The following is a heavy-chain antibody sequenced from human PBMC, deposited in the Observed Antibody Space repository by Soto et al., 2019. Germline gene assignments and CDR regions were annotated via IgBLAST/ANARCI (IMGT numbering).Heavy chain of an antibody. Sequence: GESLKISCKGSGDTFTSYWIGWVRQMPGKGLEWMGIIYPDDSDIRYRPSFQGQVTISADKSISTAYLQWSSLKASDTGMYYCARLPYNILTGYDYWGQGTLVTVSS. CDR3: ARLPYNILTGYDY. D-gene: IGHD3-9*01. CDR2: IYPDDSDI. CDR1: GDTFTSYW. J-gene: IGHJ4*02. V-gene: IGHV5-51*01.